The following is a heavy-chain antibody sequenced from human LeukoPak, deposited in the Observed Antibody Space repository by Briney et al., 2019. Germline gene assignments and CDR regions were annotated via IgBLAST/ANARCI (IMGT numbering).Heavy chain of an antibody. CDR1: GFTFSNAW. J-gene: IGHJ4*02. CDR3: TTSKRERGYSYGLGY. CDR2: IKSKTDGGTT. Sequence: PGGSLRLSCAASGFTFSNAWMSWVRQAPGKGLEWVGRIKSKTDGGTTDYAAPVKGRFTISRDDSKNTLYLQMNSLKTEDTAVYYCTTSKRERGYSYGLGYWGQGTLVTVSS. D-gene: IGHD5-18*01. V-gene: IGHV3-15*01.